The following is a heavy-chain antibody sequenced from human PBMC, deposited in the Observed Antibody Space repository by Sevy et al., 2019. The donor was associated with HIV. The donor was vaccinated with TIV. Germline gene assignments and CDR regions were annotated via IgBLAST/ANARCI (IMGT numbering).Heavy chain of an antibody. Sequence: GGSLRLSCAASGFTFSSYSMNWVRQAPGKGLEWVSSISSSSSYIYYADSVKGRFTISRDNAKNSLYLQMNSLGAEDTAVYYCARDADIVVVPAAEFDYWGQGPLVTVSS. V-gene: IGHV3-21*01. J-gene: IGHJ4*02. D-gene: IGHD2-2*01. CDR3: ARDADIVVVPAAEFDY. CDR2: ISSSSSYI. CDR1: GFTFSSYS.